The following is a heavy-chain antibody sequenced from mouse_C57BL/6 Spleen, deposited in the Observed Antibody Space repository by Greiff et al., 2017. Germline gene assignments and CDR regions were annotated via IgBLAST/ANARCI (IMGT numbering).Heavy chain of an antibody. Sequence: QVQLQQPGAELVKPGASVKLSCKASGYTFTSYWMHWLKQRPGQGLEWIGMIHPNSGSTNYNEKFKSKATLTVDKSSSTASMQLSSLTSEDSAVYYCERCLAYYCDFSLYYYAMDYWGQGTSVTVSS. V-gene: IGHV1-64*01. J-gene: IGHJ4*01. CDR1: GYTFTSYW. CDR2: IHPNSGST. D-gene: IGHD2-13*01. CDR3: ERCLAYYCDFSLYYYAMDY.